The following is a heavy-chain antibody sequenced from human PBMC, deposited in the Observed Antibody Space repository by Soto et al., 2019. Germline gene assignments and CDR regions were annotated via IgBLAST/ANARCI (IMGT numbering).Heavy chain of an antibody. V-gene: IGHV3-30*18. Sequence: QVQLVESGGGVVQPGRSLRLSCAASGFTFSSYRMHWVRQAPGKGLEWVAIISYDGSNKYYADSVKGRFTISRDNSKNTLYLQMNSLRAEETAVYYCEKGQVTVVTPGDFQHWGQGTLVTVSS. CDR3: EKGQVTVVTPGDFQH. J-gene: IGHJ1*01. CDR1: GFTFSSYR. D-gene: IGHD2-21*02. CDR2: ISYDGSNK.